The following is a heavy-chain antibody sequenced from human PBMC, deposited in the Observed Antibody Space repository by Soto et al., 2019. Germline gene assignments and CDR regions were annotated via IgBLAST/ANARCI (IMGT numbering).Heavy chain of an antibody. D-gene: IGHD3-10*01. Sequence: QLQLHMSGSGLVKPSQTLSFTCTVSGASITYGAYSWSWIRQTPGKGLEWIGYINHLETTFYNPSFESRLTLSIDRTKNQFSLSLKSMSAADRAVYFCARGGGFDSFDYWGQGILVTVSS. CDR1: GASITYGAYS. CDR3: ARGGGFDSFDY. V-gene: IGHV4-30-2*01. J-gene: IGHJ4*02. CDR2: INHLETT.